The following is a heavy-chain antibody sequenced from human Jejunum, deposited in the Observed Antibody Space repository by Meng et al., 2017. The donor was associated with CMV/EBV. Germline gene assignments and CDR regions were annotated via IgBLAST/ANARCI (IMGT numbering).Heavy chain of an antibody. D-gene: IGHD3-10*01. V-gene: IGHV1-69*12. CDR1: GDTFNNFI. CDR3: ASEGSGGAFDP. J-gene: IGHJ5*02. Sequence: VLLVQSGAEVKRPGSSVRVSCKASGDTFNNFIIHWVRQPPGQGLEWMGAFIPIFAKANYAQNFQGKVTLTADESISTVYMELNNLTSEDTAIYYCASEGSGGAFDPWGQGTLVTSPQ. CDR2: FIPIFAKA.